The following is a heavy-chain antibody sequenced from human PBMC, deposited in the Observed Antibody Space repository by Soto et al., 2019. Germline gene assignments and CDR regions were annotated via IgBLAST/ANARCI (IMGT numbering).Heavy chain of an antibody. CDR3: ASDSFDSSGYYRYYFGY. J-gene: IGHJ4*02. D-gene: IGHD3-22*01. Sequence: QVQLQESGPGLVKPSQTLSLTCTVSGGSINSGGYYWSWIRQHPGKGLECIGFLYYSGSTYYNPSLRSRVTTTGDTSKTQFSLKLSSVTAADTAVYYCASDSFDSSGYYRYYFGYWGQGTLVTVSS. CDR1: GGSINSGGYY. CDR2: LYYSGST. V-gene: IGHV4-31*03.